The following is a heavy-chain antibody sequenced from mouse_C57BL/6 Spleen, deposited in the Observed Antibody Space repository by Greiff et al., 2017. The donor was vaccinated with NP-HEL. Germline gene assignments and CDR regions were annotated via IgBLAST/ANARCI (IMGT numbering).Heavy chain of an antibody. V-gene: IGHV1-64*01. CDR3: ARWAVVATRGY. CDR2: IHPNSGST. J-gene: IGHJ2*01. D-gene: IGHD1-1*01. Sequence: QVQLQQPGAELVKPGASMKLSCKASGYTFTSYWMHWVKQRPGQGLEWIGMIHPNSGSTNYNEKFKSKATLTVDKSSSTAYMQLSSLTSEDSAVYYCARWAVVATRGYWGQGTTLTVSS. CDR1: GYTFTSYW.